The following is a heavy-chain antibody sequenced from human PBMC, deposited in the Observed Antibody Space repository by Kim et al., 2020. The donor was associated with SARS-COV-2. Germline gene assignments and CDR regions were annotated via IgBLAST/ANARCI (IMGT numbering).Heavy chain of an antibody. J-gene: IGHJ6*02. CDR1: GYSFISYD. CDR2: MNPYNGNT. CDR3: ASRGGIPRGNYNAMHV. V-gene: IGHV1-8*01. D-gene: IGHD3-10*01. Sequence: ASVKVSCKASGYSFISYDINWVRQATGQGLEWMGWMNPYNGNTGFARKFQGRVTMTRNTSINTAYMELSSLRSEDTAVYFCASRGGIPRGNYNAMHVWGQGTTVIVSS.